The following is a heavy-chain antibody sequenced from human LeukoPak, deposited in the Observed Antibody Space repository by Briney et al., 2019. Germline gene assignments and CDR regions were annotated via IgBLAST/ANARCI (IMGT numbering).Heavy chain of an antibody. CDR1: GGSISSGGYY. V-gene: IGHV4-30-2*01. CDR3: ARQINPTAYYDFWSDHIVSGGFDY. Sequence: SETLSLTCTVSGGSISSGGYYWSWIRQPPGKGLEWIGYIYHSGSTYYNPSLKSRVTISVDRSKTQFSLKLSSVTAADTAVYYCARQINPTAYYDFWSDHIVSGGFDYWGQGTLVTVSS. J-gene: IGHJ4*02. D-gene: IGHD3-3*01. CDR2: IYHSGST.